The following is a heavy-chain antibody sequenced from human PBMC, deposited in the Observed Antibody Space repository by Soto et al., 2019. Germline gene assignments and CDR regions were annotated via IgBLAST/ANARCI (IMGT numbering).Heavy chain of an antibody. CDR2: IYYSGST. D-gene: IGHD2-8*01. CDR1: GGSISSGDYY. CDR3: ERDGNGYAFDI. J-gene: IGHJ3*02. V-gene: IGHV4-30-4*02. Sequence: PSETLSLTCTVSGGSISSGDYYWSWIRQPPGKGLEWIGYIYYSGSTYYNPSLKSRVNISVDTSKNQFSLKLSSVTAADTAVYYCERDGNGYAFDIWGQGKMVTVSS.